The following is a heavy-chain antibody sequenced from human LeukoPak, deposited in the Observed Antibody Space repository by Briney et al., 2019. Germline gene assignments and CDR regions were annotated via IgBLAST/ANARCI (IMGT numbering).Heavy chain of an antibody. CDR1: GVSFSSYA. J-gene: IGHJ4*02. D-gene: IGHD3-22*01. V-gene: IGHV3-23*01. CDR3: AKSYDSSGFYLPY. CDR2: ISGSRGAT. Sequence: GGSLRLSCAASGVSFSSYAMSWVRQAPGKGLEGVSAISGSRGATYYADSLRGRFTISRDNSKNTLYLQMNSLRAEDTALYYCAKSYDSSGFYLPYWGQGTLVTVSS.